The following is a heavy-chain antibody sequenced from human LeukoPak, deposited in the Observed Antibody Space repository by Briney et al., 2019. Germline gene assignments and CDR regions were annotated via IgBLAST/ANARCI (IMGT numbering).Heavy chain of an antibody. V-gene: IGHV3-11*01. Sequence: GGSLRLSCAASGFTFITCYMSWIRQAPGKGLEWVSYIDSSGSDISYADSVKGRFSISMDNAKNSLYLQMNSLRAEDTAVYYCARYLPTPAKVFDSWGQGTLVTVSS. CDR1: GFTFITCY. J-gene: IGHJ4*02. CDR3: ARYLPTPAKVFDS. D-gene: IGHD4-17*01. CDR2: IDSSGSDI.